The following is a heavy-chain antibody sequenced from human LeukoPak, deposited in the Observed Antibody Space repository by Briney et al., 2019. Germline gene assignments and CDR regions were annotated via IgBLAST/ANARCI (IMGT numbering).Heavy chain of an antibody. D-gene: IGHD2-2*01. CDR1: GYTFTSYG. CDR2: ISAYNGNT. J-gene: IGHJ6*02. CDR3: ARSPFLASEMGAWDIVVVPAANYYYGMDV. V-gene: IGHV1-18*01. Sequence: ASVKVSCKASGYTFTSYGISWVRQATGQGLEWMGWISAYNGNTNYAQKLQGRVTMTTDTSTSTAYMELRSLRSDDTAVYYCARSPFLASEMGAWDIVVVPAANYYYGMDVWGQGTTVTVSS.